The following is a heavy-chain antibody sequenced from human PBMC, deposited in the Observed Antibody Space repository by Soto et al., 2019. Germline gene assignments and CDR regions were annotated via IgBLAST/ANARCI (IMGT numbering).Heavy chain of an antibody. D-gene: IGHD2-15*01. CDR1: GYTFTTYG. J-gene: IGHJ4*02. CDR2: ISPYNGNT. CDR3: ARDLGGFWNDTGCYSRDY. Sequence: QVQLVQSGAEVKKPGASVKVSCKASGYTFTTYGVSWVRQAPGQGLEWMGWISPYNGNTTYAQNFQGRVTMTTDTSTSTVHMELRSLRSDDTAMYYCARDLGGFWNDTGCYSRDYWGRGTLGTVSS. V-gene: IGHV1-18*01.